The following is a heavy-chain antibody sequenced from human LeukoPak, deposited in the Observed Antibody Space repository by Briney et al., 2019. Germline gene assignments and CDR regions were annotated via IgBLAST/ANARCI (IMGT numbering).Heavy chain of an antibody. Sequence: GGSLRLSCAASGFTFSSYAMHWVRQAPGKGLEWVAVISYDGSNKYYADSVKGRFTISRDNSKNTLYLQMNSLRAEDTAVYYCARVRDGYNYFDYWGQGTLVTVSS. CDR2: ISYDGSNK. CDR3: ARVRDGYNYFDY. CDR1: GFTFSSYA. D-gene: IGHD5-24*01. V-gene: IGHV3-30*04. J-gene: IGHJ4*02.